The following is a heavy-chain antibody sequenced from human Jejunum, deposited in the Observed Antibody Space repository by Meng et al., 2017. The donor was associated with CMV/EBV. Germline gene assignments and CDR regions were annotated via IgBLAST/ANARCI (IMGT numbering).Heavy chain of an antibody. CDR3: ASGFCGSTTCYREFDY. J-gene: IGHJ4*02. Sequence: IFPGHTMRWVRPVPGKGLEWVSSISTHSTYISYADSVKGRFTISRDNAKNSLYLQVDSLRAEDTAVYYCASGFCGSTTCYREFDYWGQGTLVTVSS. D-gene: IGHD2-2*01. CDR2: ISTHSTYI. V-gene: IGHV3-21*01. CDR1: IFPGHT.